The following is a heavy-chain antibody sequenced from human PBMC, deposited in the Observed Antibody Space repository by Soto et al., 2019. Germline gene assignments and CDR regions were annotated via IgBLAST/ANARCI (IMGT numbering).Heavy chain of an antibody. V-gene: IGHV1-69*13. J-gene: IGHJ6*02. CDR2: IIPIFGTA. Sequence: GSSVKVSCKASGGTFSSYAISWVRQAPGQGLEWMGGIIPIFGTANYAQKFQGRVTITADESTSTAYMELSSLRSEDTAVYYCASQPGPSSSSSLPYYYYGMDVWGQGTTVTVSS. CDR3: ASQPGPSSSSSLPYYYYGMDV. CDR1: GGTFSSYA. D-gene: IGHD6-6*01.